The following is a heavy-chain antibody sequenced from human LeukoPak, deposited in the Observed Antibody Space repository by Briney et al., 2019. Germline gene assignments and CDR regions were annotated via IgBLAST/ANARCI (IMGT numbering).Heavy chain of an antibody. CDR1: GYTFTSYA. CDR3: ARGRVGYYGSGSPPGYYYGMDV. V-gene: IGHV7-4-1*02. CDR2: INTNTGNP. J-gene: IGHJ6*02. Sequence: ASVKVSCKASGYTFTSYAMNWVRQAPGQGLEWMGWINTNTGNPTYAQGFTGRFVFSLDTSVSTAYLQISSLKAEDTAVYYCARGRVGYYGSGSPPGYYYGMDVWGQGTTVTVSS. D-gene: IGHD3-10*01.